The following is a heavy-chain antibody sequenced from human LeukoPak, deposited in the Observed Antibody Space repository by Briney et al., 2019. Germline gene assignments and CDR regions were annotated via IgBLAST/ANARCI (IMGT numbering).Heavy chain of an antibody. Sequence: SETLSLTSTVSGGSISSSSYYWGWIRQPPGKGLEWIGSIYYSGSTYYNPSLKSRVTISVDTSKNQFSLKLSSVTAADTAVYYCPWTTYDSSGYDYWGQGTLVTVSS. CDR3: PWTTYDSSGYDY. CDR2: IYYSGST. CDR1: GGSISSSSYY. J-gene: IGHJ4*02. V-gene: IGHV4-39*01. D-gene: IGHD3-22*01.